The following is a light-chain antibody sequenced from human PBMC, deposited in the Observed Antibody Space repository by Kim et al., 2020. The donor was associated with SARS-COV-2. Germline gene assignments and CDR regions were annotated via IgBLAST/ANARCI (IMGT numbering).Light chain of an antibody. Sequence: ASVNLTCTLSSGHSNYAIAWHQQQPEKGPRYLMKLNSDGSHTKGDGIPDRFSGSSSGAERYLTISSLQSEDDADYYCQTWGTGSWVFGGGTQLTVL. CDR2: LNSDGSH. CDR3: QTWGTGSWV. CDR1: SGHSNYA. J-gene: IGLJ3*02. V-gene: IGLV4-69*02.